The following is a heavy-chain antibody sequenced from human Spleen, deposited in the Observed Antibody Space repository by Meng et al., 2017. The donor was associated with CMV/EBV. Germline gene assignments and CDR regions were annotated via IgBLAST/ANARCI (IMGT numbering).Heavy chain of an antibody. CDR3: AHNGEYFDY. V-gene: IGHV2-5*01. Sequence: LTCTFSGFSLNTVGVGVGWIRQPPGKALEWLALIYWNDDNRYSPSLKSRHTITKDTSKNQVVLTMSNMDPVDTATYYCAHNGEYFDYWGQGTLVTVSS. J-gene: IGHJ4*02. CDR1: GFSLNTVGVG. D-gene: IGHD3-3*01. CDR2: IYWNDDN.